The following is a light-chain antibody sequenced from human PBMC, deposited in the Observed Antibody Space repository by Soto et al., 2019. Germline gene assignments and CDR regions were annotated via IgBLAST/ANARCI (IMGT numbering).Light chain of an antibody. J-gene: IGKJ4*01. Sequence: EIVMTQSPATLSVSPGERATLSCRASQSVSNNLAWYQQKPGQAHRLLIYGAYSRATGIPDRFSGSGSGTDFTLTIRRLEPEDFAVYYCQQYGSSPLTFGGGTKVDIK. CDR3: QQYGSSPLT. CDR2: GAY. V-gene: IGKV3-20*01. CDR1: QSVSNN.